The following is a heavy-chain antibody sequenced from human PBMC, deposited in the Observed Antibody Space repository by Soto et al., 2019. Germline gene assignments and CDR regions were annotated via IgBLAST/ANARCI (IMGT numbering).Heavy chain of an antibody. CDR3: ARGPTADCGGDCAGGFDP. V-gene: IGHV1-18*01. CDR2: ISAYNGNT. D-gene: IGHD2-21*02. J-gene: IGHJ5*02. CDR1: GYTFTSYG. Sequence: QVQLVQSGAEVKKPGASVKVSCKASGYTFTSYGISWVRQAPGQGLAWMGWISAYNGNTTYVQKLQGRVTMTTDTSTSTAYMELRRLRSDDTAVYYCARGPTADCGGDCAGGFDPWGQGTLVTVSS.